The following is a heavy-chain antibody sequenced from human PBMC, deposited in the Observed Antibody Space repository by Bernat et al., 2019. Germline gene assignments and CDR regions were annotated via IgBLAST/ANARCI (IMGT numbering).Heavy chain of an antibody. V-gene: IGHV4-39*02. CDR1: GGSISSSSYY. J-gene: IGHJ5*02. D-gene: IGHD2-2*01. CDR3: AGDHYCSSTSCFNWFDP. CDR2: IYYSGST. Sequence: QLQLQESGPGLVKPSETLSLTCTVSGGSISSSSYYWGWIRQPPGTGLAWIGSIYYSGSTYYNPSLKIRVTISVDTSRNEFSLKLRSVTAADTAVYYCAGDHYCSSTSCFNWFDPRGQGTLVTVSS.